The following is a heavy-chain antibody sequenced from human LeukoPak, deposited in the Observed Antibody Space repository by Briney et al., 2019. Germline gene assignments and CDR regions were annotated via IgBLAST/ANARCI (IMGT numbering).Heavy chain of an antibody. V-gene: IGHV3-21*01. CDR1: GFTFSSYS. D-gene: IGHD6-19*01. J-gene: IGHJ4*02. Sequence: GGSLRLSCAASGFTFSSYSMNWVRQAPGKGLEWVSSISSSSSYIYYADSVKGRFTISRDNAKNSLYLQMNSLRAEDTAVYYCARVRIAVAGMVPFDYWGQGTLVTVSS. CDR2: ISSSSSYI. CDR3: ARVRIAVAGMVPFDY.